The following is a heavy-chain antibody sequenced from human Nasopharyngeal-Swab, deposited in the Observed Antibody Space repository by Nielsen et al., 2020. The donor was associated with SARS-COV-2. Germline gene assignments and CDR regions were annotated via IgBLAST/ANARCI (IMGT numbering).Heavy chain of an antibody. Sequence: GGSLRLSCAASGFTFSSYAMHWVRQAPGKGLEWVAVISYDGSNKYYADSVKGRFTISRDNSKNTLYLQMNSLRAEDTAVYYCATPSPQGYDFWSGYGSWGQGTLATVSS. CDR2: ISYDGSNK. J-gene: IGHJ4*02. CDR1: GFTFSSYA. D-gene: IGHD3-3*01. CDR3: ATPSPQGYDFWSGYGS. V-gene: IGHV3-30-3*01.